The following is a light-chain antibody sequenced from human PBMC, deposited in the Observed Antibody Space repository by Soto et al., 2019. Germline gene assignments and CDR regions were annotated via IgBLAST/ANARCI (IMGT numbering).Light chain of an antibody. CDR1: QSLIHSDGNTY. J-gene: IGKJ1*01. Sequence: DVVMPQSPLSLPVTLGQPASISCRSSQSLIHSDGNTYLNWFQQRPGQSPRGLIYEVSDRDSGVPDRFSGSVSGTDFTLKISRVEAEDVGVYYCLQGTYWPWAFGQGTEVEMK. V-gene: IGKV2-30*02. CDR3: LQGTYWPWA. CDR2: EVS.